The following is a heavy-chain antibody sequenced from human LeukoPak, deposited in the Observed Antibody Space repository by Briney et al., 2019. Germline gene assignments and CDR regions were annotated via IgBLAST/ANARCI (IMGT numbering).Heavy chain of an antibody. V-gene: IGHV4-34*01. CDR2: INHSGST. J-gene: IGHJ6*03. D-gene: IGHD3-3*01. CDR1: GGSFSGYY. Sequence: SETLSLTCAVYGGSFSGYYWSWIRQPPGKGLEWIGEINHSGSTNYNPSLKSRVTISVDTSKNQFSLKLSSATAADTAVYYCASLVWSRKYYYYYMDVWGKGTTVTVSS. CDR3: ASLVWSRKYYYYYMDV.